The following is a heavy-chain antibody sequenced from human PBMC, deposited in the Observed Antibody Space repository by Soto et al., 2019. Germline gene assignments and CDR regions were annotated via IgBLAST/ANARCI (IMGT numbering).Heavy chain of an antibody. CDR2: IYYSGST. D-gene: IGHD5-18*01. V-gene: IGHV4-31*03. CDR1: GGSISSGGYY. CDR3: ARCGPVDTAMVYDAFDI. Sequence: QVQLQESGPGLVKPSQTLSLTCTVSGGSISSGGYYWSWIRQHPGKGLEWIGYIYYSGSTYYNPSLKSRVTISVDTSKNQFSLKVSSVTAADTAVYYCARCGPVDTAMVYDAFDIWGQGTMVTVSS. J-gene: IGHJ3*02.